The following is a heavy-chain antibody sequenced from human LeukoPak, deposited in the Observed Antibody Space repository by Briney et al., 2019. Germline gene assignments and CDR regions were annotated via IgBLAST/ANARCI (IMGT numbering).Heavy chain of an antibody. CDR3: AHYSGSYPPNY. V-gene: IGHV3-66*02. CDR2: IYSGGST. D-gene: IGHD1-26*01. Sequence: GGSLRLSCAASGFTVSSNYMSWVRQAPGKGLEWVSVIYSGGSTYYADAVKGRFTISRDNSKNTLYLQMNSLRAEDTAVYYCAHYSGSYPPNYWGQETLVSVSS. J-gene: IGHJ4*02. CDR1: GFTVSSNY.